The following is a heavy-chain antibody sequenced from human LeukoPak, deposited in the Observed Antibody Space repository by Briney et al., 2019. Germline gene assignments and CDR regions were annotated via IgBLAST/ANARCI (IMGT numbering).Heavy chain of an antibody. Sequence: GGSLRLSCAASGFTFRSSWMHWVRQVPGKGLVWVSHISPDGDFKDYADSVKGRFIVSRDNAKNTLFLQMNRLRAEDTALYFCARDLSFSPDYWGQGTLVTVSS. CDR3: ARDLSFSPDY. J-gene: IGHJ4*02. CDR2: ISPDGDFK. V-gene: IGHV3-74*01. CDR1: GFTFRSSW.